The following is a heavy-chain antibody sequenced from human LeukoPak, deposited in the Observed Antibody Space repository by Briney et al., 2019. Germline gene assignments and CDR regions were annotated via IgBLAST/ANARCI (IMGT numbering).Heavy chain of an antibody. J-gene: IGHJ4*02. CDR3: ARNFGGLGY. D-gene: IGHD3-16*01. CDR2: MSPNSGNT. Sequence: GASVKVSCKASGYTFINNWMHWVRQAPGQGLEWVGWMSPNSGNTVYAQKFQGRVTITRNISISTVYLELSSLRSEDTAVYYCARNFGGLGYWGQGTLVTVSS. CDR1: GYTFINNW. V-gene: IGHV1-8*03.